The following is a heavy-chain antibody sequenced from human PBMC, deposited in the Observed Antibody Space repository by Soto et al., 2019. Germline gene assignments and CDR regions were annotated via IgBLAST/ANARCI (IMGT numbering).Heavy chain of an antibody. Sequence: PGESLKISWKGSGYSFTSYWIGWVRQMPGKGLEWMGIIYPGDSDTRYSPSFQGQVTISADKSISTAYLQWSSLKASDTAMYYCARLYYYDSSGSAAEYFQXWGQGTLVTVSX. CDR1: GYSFTSYW. D-gene: IGHD3-22*01. V-gene: IGHV5-51*01. CDR2: IYPGDSDT. J-gene: IGHJ1*01. CDR3: ARLYYYDSSGSAAEYFQX.